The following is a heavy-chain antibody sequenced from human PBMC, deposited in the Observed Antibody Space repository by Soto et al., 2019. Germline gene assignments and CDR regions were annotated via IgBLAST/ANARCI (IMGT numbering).Heavy chain of an antibody. Sequence: QVQLVQSGAEVKKPGASVKVSCKASGYTFTSYYMHWVRQAPGQGLEWMGIINPSGGSTSYAQKYQGRVNMTRDTSTSTVYMELSSLRSEDTAVYYCARDITMVRGAGQLADIDYWGQGTLVTVSS. D-gene: IGHD3-10*01. J-gene: IGHJ4*02. CDR1: GYTFTSYY. V-gene: IGHV1-46*03. CDR3: ARDITMVRGAGQLADIDY. CDR2: INPSGGST.